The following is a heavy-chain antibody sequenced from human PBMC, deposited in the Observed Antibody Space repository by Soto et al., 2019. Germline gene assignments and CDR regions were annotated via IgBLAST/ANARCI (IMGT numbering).Heavy chain of an antibody. D-gene: IGHD3-10*01. J-gene: IGHJ6*02. Sequence: SETLSLTCTVSGGSISSYYWSWIRQPPGKGLEWIGYIYYSGSTNYNPSLKSRVTISVDTSKNQFSLKLSSVTAADTAVYYCAREATMVPGVNNYYGGMDVWGQGTTVTVSS. V-gene: IGHV4-59*01. CDR1: GGSISSYY. CDR3: AREATMVPGVNNYYGGMDV. CDR2: IYYSGST.